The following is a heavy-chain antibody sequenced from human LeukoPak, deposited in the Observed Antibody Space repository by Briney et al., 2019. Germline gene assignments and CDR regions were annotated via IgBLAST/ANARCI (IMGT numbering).Heavy chain of an antibody. V-gene: IGHV3-21*01. J-gene: IGHJ4*02. D-gene: IGHD3-10*01. Sequence: GGSLRLSCAASGFTFSTYSMNWVRQAPGKGLEWVSSISSSSSYIYYADSVKGRFTISRDNAKNSLYLQMNSPRAEDTAVYYCARDVYYGSGSPRLDYWGQGTLVTVSS. CDR1: GFTFSTYS. CDR2: ISSSSSYI. CDR3: ARDVYYGSGSPRLDY.